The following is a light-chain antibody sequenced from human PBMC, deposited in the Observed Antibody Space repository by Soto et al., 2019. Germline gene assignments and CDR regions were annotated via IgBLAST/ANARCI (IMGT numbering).Light chain of an antibody. CDR1: QSISSW. Sequence: DIQMTQSPSTLSASVGDRVTITCRASQSISSWLAWYQQKPGKAPKLLIYKASSLESGVPSRFSGSGSGTEFTLTISSLQPXXXXXXXXXXXXXLXTFGQGTKVEIK. J-gene: IGKJ1*01. CDR2: KAS. V-gene: IGKV1-5*03. CDR3: XXXXXLXT.